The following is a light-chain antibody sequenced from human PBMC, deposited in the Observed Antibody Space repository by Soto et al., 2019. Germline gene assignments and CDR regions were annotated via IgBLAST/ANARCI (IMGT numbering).Light chain of an antibody. V-gene: IGKV3-11*01. CDR3: QQRSNCLYT. Sequence: EIVLTQSPATLSLSPGERATLSCRASQSVSSYLAWYQQKPGQAPRLLIYDAANRATAIPARFSGSGSGTDFTLTISSLEPEDFAVYYCQQRSNCLYTFGQATKMEIK. CDR2: DAA. J-gene: IGKJ2*01. CDR1: QSVSSY.